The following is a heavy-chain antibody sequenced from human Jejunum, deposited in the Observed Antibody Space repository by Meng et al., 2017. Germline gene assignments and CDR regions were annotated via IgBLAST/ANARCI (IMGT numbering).Heavy chain of an antibody. J-gene: IGHJ4*02. CDR2: IYPGDSDT. CDR3: ARQRSVDAVTDRYVDY. D-gene: IGHD2-21*02. V-gene: IGHV5-51*01. CDR1: GYNIALYW. Sequence: GESLKISCKGSGYNIALYWIAWVRQMPGKGLEWMGIIYPGDSDTRYSPSFQGQVTISADKSTGTAYLQWSSLKASDTAIYYCARQRSVDAVTDRYVDYWGLGTRVTVSS.